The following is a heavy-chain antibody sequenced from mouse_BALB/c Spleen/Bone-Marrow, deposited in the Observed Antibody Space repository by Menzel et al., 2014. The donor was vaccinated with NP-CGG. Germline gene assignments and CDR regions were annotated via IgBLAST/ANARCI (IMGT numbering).Heavy chain of an antibody. V-gene: IGHV14-3*02. D-gene: IGHD6-1*01. Sequence: EVQLQQSGAELVKPGASVMLSCTASGFNIKDTYMYWVKQRPEQGLEWIGRIDPANGSTKYDPRFQGKATITADTSSNTAYLQLISLTSEDTAVDYCARSSPYYDMEYWGQGPSVTVSS. CDR2: IDPANGST. CDR1: GFNIKDTY. CDR3: ARSSPYYDMEY. J-gene: IGHJ4*01.